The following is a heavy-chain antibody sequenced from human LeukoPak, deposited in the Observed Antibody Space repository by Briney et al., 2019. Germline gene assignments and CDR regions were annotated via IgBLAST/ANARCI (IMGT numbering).Heavy chain of an antibody. D-gene: IGHD3-22*01. J-gene: IGHJ4*02. V-gene: IGHV4-59*01. CDR1: GGSISSYH. CDR2: IYSSGTT. CDR3: ARDERYDSSGYPFDY. Sequence: SETLSLTCTVSGGSISSYHWNWIRQPPGKGLEWIGYIYSSGTTNYNPSLRSRVSMSVDTSKNQFSLRLSSVTAADTAVYYCARDERYDSSGYPFDYWGQGTLVTVSS.